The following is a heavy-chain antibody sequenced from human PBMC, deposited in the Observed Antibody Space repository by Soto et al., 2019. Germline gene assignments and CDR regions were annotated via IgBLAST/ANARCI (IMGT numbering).Heavy chain of an antibody. V-gene: IGHV3-30*03. J-gene: IGHJ5*02. CDR3: TRADPTVTLSGFDP. D-gene: IGHD4-17*01. Sequence: SLRLSCAASGFTFSSYGMHWVRQAPGKGLEWVAVISYDGSNKYYADSVKGRFTISRDNSKNTLYLQMNSLRAEDTAVYYCTRADPTVTLSGFDPWGQGTLVTVSS. CDR1: GFTFSSYG. CDR2: ISYDGSNK.